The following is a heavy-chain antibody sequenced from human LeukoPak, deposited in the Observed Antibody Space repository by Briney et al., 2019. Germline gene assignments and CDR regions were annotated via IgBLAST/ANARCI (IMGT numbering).Heavy chain of an antibody. J-gene: IGHJ4*02. V-gene: IGHV3-48*04. CDR3: ARYYYGSGDY. CDR2: ISSSSSTI. CDR1: GFTFSSYS. D-gene: IGHD3-10*01. Sequence: PGGSLRPSCAASGFTFSSYSMKWVRQAPGKGLEWVSYISSSSSTIYYADSVKGRFTISRDNAKNSLYLQMNSLRAEDTAVYYCARYYYGSGDYWGQGTLVTVSS.